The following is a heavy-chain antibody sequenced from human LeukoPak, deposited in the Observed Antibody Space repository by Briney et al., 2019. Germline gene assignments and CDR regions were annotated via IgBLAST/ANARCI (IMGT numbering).Heavy chain of an antibody. CDR1: GFTFSNCA. J-gene: IGHJ4*02. CDR3: ARDNYGTDY. D-gene: IGHD3-10*01. CDR2: ISYDGSNK. V-gene: IGHV3-30-3*01. Sequence: PGGSLRLSCAASGFTFSNCAMHWGRQAPGKGLGWVAVISYDGSNKYYADSVKGRFTISRDNSKNTLYLQVNSLRPEDTAVYYCARDNYGTDYWGKGTLVTVSS.